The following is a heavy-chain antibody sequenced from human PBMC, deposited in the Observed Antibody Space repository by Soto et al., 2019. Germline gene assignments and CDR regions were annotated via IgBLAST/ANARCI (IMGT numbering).Heavy chain of an antibody. CDR1: GYSFTTYW. D-gene: IGHD2-21*01. V-gene: IGHV5-10-1*01. Sequence: GESLKISCQASGYSFTTYWISWVRQMPGKGLECMGRIDPTDSYTDYSPSFEGHVTMSVDRSINTAYLEWSSLKASDSAMYYCARLVHGAFDIWGQGTMVTVSS. CDR3: ARLVHGAFDI. J-gene: IGHJ3*02. CDR2: IDPTDSYT.